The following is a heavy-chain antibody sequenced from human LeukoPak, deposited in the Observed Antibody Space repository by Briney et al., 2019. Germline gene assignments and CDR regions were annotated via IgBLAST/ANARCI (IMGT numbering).Heavy chain of an antibody. J-gene: IGHJ3*02. CDR3: VGSYGDYVGDAFDN. Sequence: GGSLRLSCSASGFTFSSYAMHWVRQAPGKGLEYVSAISSNGGSTYYADSVKGRFTISRDNSKNTLYLQMSSLRAEDTAVYYCVGSYGDYVGDAFDNWGQGTMVTVSS. CDR2: ISSNGGST. D-gene: IGHD4-17*01. CDR1: GFTFSSYA. V-gene: IGHV3-64D*06.